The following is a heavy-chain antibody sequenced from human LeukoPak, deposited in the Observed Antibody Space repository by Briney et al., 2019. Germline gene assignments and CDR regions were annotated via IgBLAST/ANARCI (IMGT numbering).Heavy chain of an antibody. Sequence: SETLSLTCTVSGGSISSYYWSWIRQPPRKGLEWIGYIHYSGSTNSNPSLKSRVTMSVDTSKNQFSLKLSSVTAADTALYYCTRELAGTTVEDWGQGTLVTVSS. D-gene: IGHD1-1*01. CDR3: TRELAGTTVED. CDR2: IHYSGST. V-gene: IGHV4-59*12. CDR1: GGSISSYY. J-gene: IGHJ4*02.